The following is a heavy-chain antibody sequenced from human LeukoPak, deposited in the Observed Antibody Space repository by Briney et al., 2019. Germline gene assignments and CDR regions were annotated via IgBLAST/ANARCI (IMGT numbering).Heavy chain of an antibody. CDR1: GGSFSGYY. J-gene: IGHJ5*02. CDR2: INHSGST. V-gene: IGHV4-34*01. Sequence: SETLSLTCAVYGGSFSGYYWSWIRQPPGKGLEWIGEINHSGSTNYNPSLKSRVTISVDTSKNQFSLKLSSVTAADTAVYYCARVNETMVRGALGFDPWGQGTLVTVSS. CDR3: ARVNETMVRGALGFDP. D-gene: IGHD3-10*01.